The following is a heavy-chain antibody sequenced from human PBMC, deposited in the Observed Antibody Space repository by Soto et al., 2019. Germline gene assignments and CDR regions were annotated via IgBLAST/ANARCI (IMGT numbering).Heavy chain of an antibody. Sequence: QITLKESGPTLVKPTQTLTLTCTFSGFSLSTSGVGVGWIRQPPGKALEWLALIYWDDDKRYSPSLKSRLTIPKETSKNQVVLTMPNMDPVATAPSYCAHSWYCSGGSRYYSNRFDPWGQGTLVTVPS. CDR2: IYWDDDK. J-gene: IGHJ5*02. CDR3: AHSWYCSGGSRYYSNRFDP. CDR1: GFSLSTSGVG. D-gene: IGHD2-15*01. V-gene: IGHV2-5*02.